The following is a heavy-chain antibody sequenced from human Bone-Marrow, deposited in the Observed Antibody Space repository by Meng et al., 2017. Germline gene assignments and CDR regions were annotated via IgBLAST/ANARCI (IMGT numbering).Heavy chain of an antibody. CDR1: GFTVSSNY. D-gene: IGHD2-15*01. CDR2: IYSGGST. Sequence: GESLKISCAASGFTVSSNYMNWVRQAPGKGLEWVSVIYSGGSTYYADSVKGRFTISRDNSKDTLYLQMNSLRAEDTAVYYCARRSPSLYYFDYWGQGTLVTVSS. V-gene: IGHV3-66*02. CDR3: ARRSPSLYYFDY. J-gene: IGHJ4*02.